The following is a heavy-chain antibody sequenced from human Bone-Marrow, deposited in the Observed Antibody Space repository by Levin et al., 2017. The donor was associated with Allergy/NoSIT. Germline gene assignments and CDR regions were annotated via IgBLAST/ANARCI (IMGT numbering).Heavy chain of an antibody. Sequence: KVSCQASGYSFTSFWFGWVRQRPGKGLEWMGLIFPSDSDTRVSPSFQGQIIMSVDMSISTAYLQWSSLKASDTAMYYCARRDSDGSNSFDYWGQGTLVTVSP. CDR1: GYSFTSFW. CDR3: ARRDSDGSNSFDY. CDR2: IFPSDSDT. J-gene: IGHJ4*02. D-gene: IGHD4-23*01. V-gene: IGHV5-51*01.